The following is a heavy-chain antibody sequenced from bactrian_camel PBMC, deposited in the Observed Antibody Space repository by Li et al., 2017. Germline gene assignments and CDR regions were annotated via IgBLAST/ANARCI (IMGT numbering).Heavy chain of an antibody. J-gene: IGHJ4*01. CDR3: AASEYHRRPATPDRLDGCSGEYNY. CDR1: GDEYRGLC. V-gene: IGHV3S1*01. CDR2: VYIGVESTYNT. D-gene: IGHD3*01. Sequence: VQLVESGGGSVQVGGSLSLSCRVSGDEYRGLCMGWFRQAPGKEREGVACVYIGVESTYNTYYADSVKGRFTVSQGDAKNTVYLQMNSLKPEDTDVYYCAASEYHRRPATPDRLDGCSGEYNYRGQGTQVTVS.